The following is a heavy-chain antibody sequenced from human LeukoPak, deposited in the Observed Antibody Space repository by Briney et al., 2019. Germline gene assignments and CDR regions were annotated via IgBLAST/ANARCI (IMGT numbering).Heavy chain of an antibody. Sequence: PSETLSLTCAVYGGSFSGYYWSWIRQPPGKGLEWIGEINHSGSTNYNPSLKSRVTISVDTSKNQFSLKLSSVTAADTAVYYCAGLSRIAAADYWGQGTLVTVSS. CDR2: INHSGST. V-gene: IGHV4-34*01. CDR3: AGLSRIAAADY. J-gene: IGHJ4*02. CDR1: GGSFSGYY. D-gene: IGHD6-25*01.